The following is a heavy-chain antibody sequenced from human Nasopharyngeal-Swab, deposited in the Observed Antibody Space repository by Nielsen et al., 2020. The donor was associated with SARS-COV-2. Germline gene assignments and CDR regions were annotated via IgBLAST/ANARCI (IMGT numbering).Heavy chain of an antibody. J-gene: IGHJ5*02. CDR3: ARAGVFGVANNWFDP. CDR2: MFNTGTT. D-gene: IGHD3-3*01. V-gene: IGHV4-59*01. CDR1: GGSISSYY. Sequence: SETLSLTCTVSGGSISSYYWSWIRQPPGRGLEWIGYMFNTGTTNYNPSLKSRVTTSVDTSKNQFSLKLTSVTAADTAVYYCARAGVFGVANNWFDPWGQGTLVTVSS.